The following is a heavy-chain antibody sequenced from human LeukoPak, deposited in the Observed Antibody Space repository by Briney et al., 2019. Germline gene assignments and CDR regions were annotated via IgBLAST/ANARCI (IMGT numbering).Heavy chain of an antibody. V-gene: IGHV3-23*01. CDR2: GSGGST. J-gene: IGHJ4*02. D-gene: IGHD3-22*01. CDR3: AKDPLTYYYDSSGTE. Sequence: GSGGSTYYADSVKGRFTISRDNSKNTLYLQMNSLRAEDTAVYYCAKDPLTYYYDSSGTEWGQGTLVTVSS.